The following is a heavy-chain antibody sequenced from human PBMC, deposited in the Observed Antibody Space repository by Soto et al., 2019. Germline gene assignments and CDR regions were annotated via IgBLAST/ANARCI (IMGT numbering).Heavy chain of an antibody. V-gene: IGHV3-23*01. Sequence: VASLRLSCTASGFNFNNLAMSWLRQAPGEGLELVSTFSGSGATSLYAHSVKVRFTIFKDSSQSYLDLKSLRVEDSATYYCAKAETIVGVTVQPRWFASWGRGTLVTVSS. CDR1: GFNFNNLA. CDR2: FSGSGATS. CDR3: AKAETIVGVTVQPRWFAS. J-gene: IGHJ5*01. D-gene: IGHD2-21*02.